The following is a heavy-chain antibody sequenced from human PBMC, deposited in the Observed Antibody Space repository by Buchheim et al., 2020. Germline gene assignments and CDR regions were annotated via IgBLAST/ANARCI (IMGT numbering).Heavy chain of an antibody. CDR3: ARDGSSSGYYYYYGMDV. CDR1: GGSISSGGYY. J-gene: IGHJ6*02. D-gene: IGHD6-6*01. Sequence: QVQLQESGPGLVKPSQTLSLTCPVSGGSISSGGYYWSWIRQHPGKSLDWIGYIYYSGSTNYNPSLKSRVTISVTPSKNQFSLKLSSVTAADTAVYYCARDGSSSGYYYYYGMDVWGQGTT. CDR2: IYYSGST. V-gene: IGHV4-31*03.